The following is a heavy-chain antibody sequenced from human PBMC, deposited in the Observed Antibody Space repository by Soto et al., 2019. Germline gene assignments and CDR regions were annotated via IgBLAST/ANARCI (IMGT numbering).Heavy chain of an antibody. J-gene: IGHJ4*02. CDR1: AVAIGSHG. D-gene: IGHD1-7*01. CDR2: IYYSGST. CDR3: ARVTGTTEIDY. Sequence: SVTLSLTWTVSAVAIGSHGWSWIRQPPGKGLEWIGYIYYSGSTNYNPSLKSRVTISVDTSKNQFSLKLSSVTAADTAVYYGARVTGTTEIDYWGQGTLGTVT. V-gene: IGHV4-59*11.